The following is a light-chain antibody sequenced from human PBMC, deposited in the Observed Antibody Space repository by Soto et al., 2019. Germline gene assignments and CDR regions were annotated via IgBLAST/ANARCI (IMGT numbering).Light chain of an antibody. Sequence: EIVLTQSPGTLSLSPGERATLSCRASQSVGNNFLAWYQQKPGQPPRLLIYNAFNRATGIPDRFSGSGSGTDFTLAVSRLEPDDFAVYYCHQYAYSPQTFGQGTRLEIK. CDR2: NAF. CDR3: HQYAYSPQT. V-gene: IGKV3-20*01. CDR1: QSVGNNF. J-gene: IGKJ5*01.